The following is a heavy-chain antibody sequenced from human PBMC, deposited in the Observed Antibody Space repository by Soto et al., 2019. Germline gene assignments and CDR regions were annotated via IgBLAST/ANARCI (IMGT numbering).Heavy chain of an antibody. D-gene: IGHD3-22*01. J-gene: IGHJ3*02. CDR3: ASLPRSSGYSDAFDI. CDR1: GGSISSSSYY. Sequence: SETLSLTCTVSGGSISSSSYYWGWIRQPPGKGLEWIGSIYYSGSTYYNPSLKSRVTISVDTSKNQFSLKLSSVTAADTAVYYCASLPRSSGYSDAFDIWGQGTMVTVSS. V-gene: IGHV4-39*01. CDR2: IYYSGST.